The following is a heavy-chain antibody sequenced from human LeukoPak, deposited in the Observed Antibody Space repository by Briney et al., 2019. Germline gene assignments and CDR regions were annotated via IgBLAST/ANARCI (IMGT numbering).Heavy chain of an antibody. CDR2: INPNSGGT. CDR3: ARDPRIFGVVIDYYGMDV. J-gene: IGHJ6*02. Sequence: ASVKVSCKASGYTFTGYYMHWVRQAPGQGLEWMGWINPNSGGTNYAQKFQGRVTMTRDTYISTAYMELSRLRSDDTAVYYCARDPRIFGVVIDYYGMDVWGQGPTVTVSS. V-gene: IGHV1-2*02. CDR1: GYTFTGYY. D-gene: IGHD3-3*01.